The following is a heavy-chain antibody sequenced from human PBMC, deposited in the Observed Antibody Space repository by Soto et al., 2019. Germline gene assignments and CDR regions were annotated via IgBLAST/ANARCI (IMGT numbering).Heavy chain of an antibody. J-gene: IGHJ6*02. D-gene: IGHD3-10*01. Sequence: QVQLVQSGAEVKKPGSSVKVSCKASGGTFSSYAISWVRQAPGQGLEWMGGIIPIFGTANYAQKFQGRVTSTADESTSTAYMELSSVRSEDTAVYYCARDRKGYYGSGSRNYYYYYGMDVWGQGTTVTVSS. CDR3: ARDRKGYYGSGSRNYYYYYGMDV. CDR1: GGTFSSYA. V-gene: IGHV1-69*01. CDR2: IIPIFGTA.